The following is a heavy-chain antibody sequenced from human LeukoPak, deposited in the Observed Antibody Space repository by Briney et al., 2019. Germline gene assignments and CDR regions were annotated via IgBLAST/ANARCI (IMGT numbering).Heavy chain of an antibody. CDR2: IKQDGSEK. V-gene: IGHV3-7*01. CDR1: GFTFSSYW. Sequence: GGSLRLSCAASGFTFSSYWMSWVRQAPGKGLEWEANIKQDGSEKYYVDSVKGRFTIPRDNAKNSLYLQMNSLRAEDTAVYYCARDLNGYYDFWSGPHFDYWGQGTLVTVSS. J-gene: IGHJ4*02. D-gene: IGHD3-3*01. CDR3: ARDLNGYYDFWSGPHFDY.